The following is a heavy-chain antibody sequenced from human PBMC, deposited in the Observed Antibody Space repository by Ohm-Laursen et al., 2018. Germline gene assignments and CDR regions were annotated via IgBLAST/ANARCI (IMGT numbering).Heavy chain of an antibody. V-gene: IGHV1-46*02. CDR3: ARVRLYAMDV. CDR1: GYTFNNYY. J-gene: IGHJ6*02. CDR2: INPSGDT. Sequence: ASVKVSCKASGYTFNNYYIHWVRQAPGQGLEWMAIINPSGDTNYAQKFQGRVTLTRDTSTTTVYMEVSSLRSEDTAVYYCARVRLYAMDVWGQGTTVTVSS.